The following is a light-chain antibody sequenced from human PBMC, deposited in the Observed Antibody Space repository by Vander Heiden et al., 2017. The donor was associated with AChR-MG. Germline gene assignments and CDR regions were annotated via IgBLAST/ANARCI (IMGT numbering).Light chain of an antibody. CDR2: RDT. CDR3: QVWDSSIVV. CDR1: NFGSKN. J-gene: IGLJ3*02. V-gene: IGLV3-9*01. Sequence: SYELTQPLSVSVALGQTATITCGGNNFGSKNVHWYQQKPGQAPVLVIYRDTNRPSGIPERFSGSTLGNTATLTISRAQAGDEADYYCQVWDSSIVVFGGGTKLTVI.